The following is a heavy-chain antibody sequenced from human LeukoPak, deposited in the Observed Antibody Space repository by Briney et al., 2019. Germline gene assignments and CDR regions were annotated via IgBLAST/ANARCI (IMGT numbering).Heavy chain of an antibody. V-gene: IGHV4-34*01. CDR3: ARGRGPYSSGWYIGTEERGCYFDY. Sequence: SETLSLTCAVYGGSFSGYYWSWIRQPPGKGLEWIGEINHSGGTNYNPSLKSRVTISVDTSKNQFSLKLSSVTAADTAVYYCARGRGPYSSGWYIGTEERGCYFDYWGQGTLVTVSS. CDR2: INHSGGT. CDR1: GGSFSGYY. D-gene: IGHD6-19*01. J-gene: IGHJ4*02.